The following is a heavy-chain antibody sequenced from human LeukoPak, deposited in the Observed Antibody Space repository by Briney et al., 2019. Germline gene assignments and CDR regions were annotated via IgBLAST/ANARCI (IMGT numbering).Heavy chain of an antibody. CDR2: MNPNSGNT. CDR1: GYTFTSYD. J-gene: IGHJ4*02. V-gene: IGHV1-8*01. D-gene: IGHD3-9*01. CDR3: ARGGEYYDILTGYSRTAGFDY. Sequence: GASVKVSCKASGYTFTSYDINWVRQATGQGLEWMGWMNPNSGNTGYAQKFQGRVTMTRNTSISTAYMELSSLRSEDTAVYYCARGGEYYDILTGYSRTAGFDYWGQGTLVTVSS.